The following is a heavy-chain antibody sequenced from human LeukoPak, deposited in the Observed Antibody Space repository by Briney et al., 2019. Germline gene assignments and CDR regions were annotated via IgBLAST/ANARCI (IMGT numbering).Heavy chain of an antibody. CDR2: IDSDGSST. V-gene: IGHV3-74*01. CDR3: ARISYDSSDYYGY. Sequence: GGSLRLSCAASGFTFSSYWMHWVRQVPGKGLVWVSRIDSDGSSTSYADSVKGRFTISRANAKNTLYLQMNSLRAEDTAVYYCARISYDSSDYYGYWGQGTLVTVS. D-gene: IGHD3-22*01. J-gene: IGHJ4*02. CDR1: GFTFSSYW.